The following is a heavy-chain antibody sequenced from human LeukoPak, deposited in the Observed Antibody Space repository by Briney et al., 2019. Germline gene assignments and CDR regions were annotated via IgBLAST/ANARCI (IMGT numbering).Heavy chain of an antibody. CDR2: IQRDGSEK. Sequence: GGSLRLSCAASGFTFSKNWMSWVRQAPGKGLEWVANIQRDGSEKYYVGSVKGRFTISRDNARNSLYLHMNRLRVEDTAVYYCARDGRYCSGSDTGCYDQWHSNWGQGTLVTVSS. CDR3: ARDGRYCSGSDTGCYDQWHSN. V-gene: IGHV3-7*01. J-gene: IGHJ4*02. CDR1: GFTFSKNW. D-gene: IGHD2-15*01.